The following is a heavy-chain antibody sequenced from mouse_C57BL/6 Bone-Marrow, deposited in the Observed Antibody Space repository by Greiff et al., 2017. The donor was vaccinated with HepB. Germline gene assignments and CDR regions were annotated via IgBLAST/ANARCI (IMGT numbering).Heavy chain of an antibody. V-gene: IGHV10-1*01. CDR2: IRSKSNNYAT. Sequence: GGGLVQPKGSLKLSCAASGFSFNTYAMNWVRQAPGKGLEWVARIRSKSNNYATYYADSVKDRFTISRDDSESMLYLQMNNLKTEDTAMYYCVSSVARAMDYWGQGTSVTVSS. CDR1: GFSFNTYA. D-gene: IGHD1-1*01. CDR3: VSSVARAMDY. J-gene: IGHJ4*01.